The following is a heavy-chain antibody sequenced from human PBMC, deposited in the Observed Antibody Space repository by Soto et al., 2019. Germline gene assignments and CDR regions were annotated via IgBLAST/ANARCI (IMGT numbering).Heavy chain of an antibody. D-gene: IGHD3-16*01. CDR2: INTYNVNT. V-gene: IGHV1-18*01. Sequence: QVQLVQSGAEVKNPGASVKVSCKASGYTFTRYGIGWARQAPGQGLEWMGWINTYNVNTNYAQNVQRRVTLTTDTSTSTAYMELRSLRSNDTAIYYCAMVDVYVTPSPQDVWGKGTTVIVSS. CDR1: GYTFTRYG. J-gene: IGHJ6*04. CDR3: AMVDVYVTPSPQDV.